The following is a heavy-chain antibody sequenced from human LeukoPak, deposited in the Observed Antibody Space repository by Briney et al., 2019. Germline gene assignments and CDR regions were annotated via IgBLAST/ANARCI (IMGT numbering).Heavy chain of an antibody. CDR3: ARERQSSGRYYYFDH. CDR1: GGSISSYY. Sequence: PSETLSLTCTVSGGSISSYYWSWIRQPPGKGLEWIGYILYSGSTNYNPSLKSRVTISVDTSKNQFSLKLSSVTAADTAMYYCARERQSSGRYYYFDHWGQGTLVTVSS. D-gene: IGHD6-19*01. J-gene: IGHJ4*02. V-gene: IGHV4-59*13. CDR2: ILYSGST.